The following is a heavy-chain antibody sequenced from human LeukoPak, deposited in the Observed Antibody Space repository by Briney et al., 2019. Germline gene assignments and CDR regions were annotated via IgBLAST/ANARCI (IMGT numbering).Heavy chain of an antibody. CDR1: GYSFTNYW. D-gene: IGHD1-14*01. J-gene: IGHJ4*02. CDR2: TYPGDSDT. Sequence: GESLKISCKGSGYSFTNYWIGWVRQVPGKGLEWMGITYPGDSDTRYSPSFQGQVTISADKSISTAYLQWSSLKASDTAMYYCARHNPVRGFDYWGQGTLVTVSS. CDR3: ARHNPVRGFDY. V-gene: IGHV5-51*01.